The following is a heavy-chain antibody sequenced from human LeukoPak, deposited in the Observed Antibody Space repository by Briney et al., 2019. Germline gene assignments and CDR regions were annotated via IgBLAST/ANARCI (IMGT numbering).Heavy chain of an antibody. CDR2: IYYSGST. CDR1: GGSISSYY. CDR3: ASAGIGAAFDI. J-gene: IGHJ3*02. Sequence: SETLSLTCTVSGGSISSYYWSWIRQPPGKGLEWIGYIYYSGSTNYNPSLKSRVTISVDTSKNQFSLKLSSVTAADTAVYYCASAGIGAAFDIWGQGTMVTVSS. V-gene: IGHV4-59*08. D-gene: IGHD2-15*01.